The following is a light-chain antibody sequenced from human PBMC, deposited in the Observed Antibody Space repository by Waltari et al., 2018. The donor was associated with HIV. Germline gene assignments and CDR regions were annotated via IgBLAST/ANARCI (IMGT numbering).Light chain of an antibody. CDR2: AVT. CDR3: CSYAGTSTYV. Sequence: QSALTQPASVSGSPGQSITISCTGTSSDVASSHLVSWYQHHPGKAPKVMIYAVTKRPSGVSDRFSGSKAGNTASLTISGLQAEDEADYYCCSYAGTSTYVFGTGTKVTVL. V-gene: IGLV2-23*02. CDR1: SSDVASSHL. J-gene: IGLJ1*01.